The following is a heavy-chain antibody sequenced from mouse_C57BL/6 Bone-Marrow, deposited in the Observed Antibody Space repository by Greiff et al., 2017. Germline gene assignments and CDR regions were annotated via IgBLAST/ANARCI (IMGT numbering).Heavy chain of an antibody. Sequence: VQLKESGPELVKPGASVKISCKASGYSFTDYNMNWVKQSNGKSLEWIGVINPNYGTTSYNQKFKGKSTLTVDKSSSTAYMQLNSLTSEDSAVYYCARSAYYGTPDYWGQGTSVTVSS. CDR2: INPNYGTT. D-gene: IGHD1-1*01. CDR3: ARSAYYGTPDY. J-gene: IGHJ4*01. V-gene: IGHV1-39*01. CDR1: GYSFTDYN.